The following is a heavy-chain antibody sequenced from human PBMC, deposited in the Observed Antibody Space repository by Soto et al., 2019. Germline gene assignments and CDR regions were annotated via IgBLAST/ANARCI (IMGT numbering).Heavy chain of an antibody. J-gene: IGHJ4*02. CDR3: ASDYGAPGGLEY. CDR1: GDSISNTDYS. CDR2: VYHSGST. D-gene: IGHD4-17*01. V-gene: IGHV4-30-2*01. Sequence: KTSETLSLTCAVSGDSISNTDYSWSWIRQPPGKGLEWIGYVYHSGSTFYNPSLKSRVTISVDTSKDQFSLKLSSVTAADTAVYFCASDYGAPGGLEYWSRGILVTVSS.